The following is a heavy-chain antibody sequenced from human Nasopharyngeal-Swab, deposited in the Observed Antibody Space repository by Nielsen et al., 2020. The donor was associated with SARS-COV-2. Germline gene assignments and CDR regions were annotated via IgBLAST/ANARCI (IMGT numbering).Heavy chain of an antibody. J-gene: IGHJ4*02. V-gene: IGHV4-59*01. CDR3: AREVDDYGDYPGSLVFDY. CDR2: VYYSGST. Sequence: RQAPGKGLEWIGYVYYSGSTNYNPSLKSRVTISVDTSKNQFSLKLSSVTAADTAVYYCAREVDDYGDYPGSLVFDYWGQGTLVIVSS. D-gene: IGHD4-17*01.